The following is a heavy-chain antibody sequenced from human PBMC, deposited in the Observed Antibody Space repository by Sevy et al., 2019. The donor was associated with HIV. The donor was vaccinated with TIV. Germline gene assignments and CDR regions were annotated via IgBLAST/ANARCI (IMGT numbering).Heavy chain of an antibody. Sequence: GGSLRLSCTASGLTFSSYVMSWVRQAPGKGVEWVSTISGSGGYTYGADSVKGRFTISRDNSKNTVYLQMNSLTVEDTAMYYCAKEYSSGYSWGQGILVTVSS. CDR2: ISGSGGYT. CDR3: AKEYSSGYS. D-gene: IGHD3-22*01. V-gene: IGHV3-23*01. CDR1: GLTFSSYV. J-gene: IGHJ4*02.